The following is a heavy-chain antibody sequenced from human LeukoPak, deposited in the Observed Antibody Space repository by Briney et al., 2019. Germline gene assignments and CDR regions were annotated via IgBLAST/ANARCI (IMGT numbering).Heavy chain of an antibody. CDR3: ARVGDWNDLVY. J-gene: IGHJ4*02. CDR1: GGSISSYY. Sequence: PSETLSLTCTVSGGSISSYYWSWIRQPPGKGLEWIGYIYYTGSTNYNPSLKSRVTISVDTSRNQFSLTLRSVTAADTAVYYCARVGDWNDLVYWGQGTLVTVSS. CDR2: IYYTGST. D-gene: IGHD1-1*01. V-gene: IGHV4-59*01.